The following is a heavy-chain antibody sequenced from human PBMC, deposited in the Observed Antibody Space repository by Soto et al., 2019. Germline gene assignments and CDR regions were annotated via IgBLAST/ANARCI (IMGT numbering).Heavy chain of an antibody. CDR1: GVSISSHEW. V-gene: IGHV4-4*02. Sequence: QVQLQESGPGLVKPSGTLSLTCVVSGVSISSHEWWTWVRQPPGKGLEWIGESHESGNTNYNSSLGGRVTMSVDKSKTQFSLKLSSVTVADTAVYYCATKGSSRCYWGQGTLVTVSS. J-gene: IGHJ4*02. CDR3: ATKGSSRCY. D-gene: IGHD6-13*01. CDR2: SHESGNT.